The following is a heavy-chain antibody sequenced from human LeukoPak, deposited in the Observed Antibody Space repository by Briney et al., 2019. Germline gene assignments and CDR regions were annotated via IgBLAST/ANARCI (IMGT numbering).Heavy chain of an antibody. CDR1: GFTFSGSS. Sequence: GGSLRLSCAASGFTFSGSSMIWVRRAPGKGLEWVSAISVNGNSIYYADSVKGRFTISRDNAKSTLYLQMYSLRAEDTAVYQCAKDSPVLTVWGQGTLVTVS. J-gene: IGHJ4*02. CDR3: AKDSPVLTV. CDR2: ISVNGNSI. D-gene: IGHD3-9*01. V-gene: IGHV3-23*01.